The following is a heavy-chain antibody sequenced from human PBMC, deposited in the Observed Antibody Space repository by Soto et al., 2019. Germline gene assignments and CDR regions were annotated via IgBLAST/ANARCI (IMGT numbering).Heavy chain of an antibody. Sequence: ASVKVSCKASGYTFTSYGISWVRQAPGQGLEWMGWISAYNGNTNYAQKLQGRVTMTTDTSTSTAYMELRSLRSDDTAVYYCARLQEDEASSGWYTAFDIWGQGTMVTVSS. CDR1: GYTFTSYG. D-gene: IGHD6-19*01. J-gene: IGHJ3*02. V-gene: IGHV1-18*01. CDR3: ARLQEDEASSGWYTAFDI. CDR2: ISAYNGNT.